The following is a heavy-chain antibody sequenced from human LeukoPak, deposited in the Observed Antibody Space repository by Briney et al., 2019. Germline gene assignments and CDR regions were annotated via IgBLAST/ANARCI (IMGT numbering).Heavy chain of an antibody. Sequence: GGSLRLSCAASGFTFSTYGMSWVRQAPGKGLEWVSVISGSGGSTYYADSVKGRFTISRDSSKNTLYLQMNSLRAEDTAVYYCAKAPVTSCRGAYCYPFDSWGQGTLVTVSS. CDR1: GFTFSTYG. V-gene: IGHV3-23*01. J-gene: IGHJ4*02. CDR2: ISGSGGST. CDR3: AKAPVTSCRGAYCYPFDS. D-gene: IGHD2-21*01.